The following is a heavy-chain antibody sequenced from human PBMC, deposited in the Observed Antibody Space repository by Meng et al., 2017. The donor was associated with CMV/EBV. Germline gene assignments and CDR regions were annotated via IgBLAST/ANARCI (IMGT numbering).Heavy chain of an antibody. Sequence: GGSLRLSCAASGFTFSSYGMHWVRQAPGKGLEWVAFIRYDGSNKYYADSVKGRFTISRDNSKNTLYLQMNSLRAEDTALYYCAKASGWSMGRGYNWFDPWGQGTLVTVSS. CDR3: AKASGWSMGRGYNWFDP. CDR2: IRYDGSNK. J-gene: IGHJ5*02. CDR1: GFTFSSYG. V-gene: IGHV3-30*02. D-gene: IGHD6-19*01.